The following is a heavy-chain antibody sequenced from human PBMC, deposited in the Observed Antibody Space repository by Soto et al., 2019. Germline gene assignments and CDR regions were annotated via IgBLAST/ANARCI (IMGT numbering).Heavy chain of an antibody. J-gene: IGHJ6*02. CDR3: ATSSPYIFIGTPAGNHYSYAMDV. V-gene: IGHV1-69*01. Sequence: QVQLVQSGAEVKKPGSSVKVSRKASGGTFSKCSISWLRQAPGQGLEWLGGIIPVFGTTSYEEKFQGRVTIIADGSTSTAYMELSSLRSADTAVYYCATSSPYIFIGTPAGNHYSYAMDVWGQGTTVTVS. CDR2: IIPVFGTT. CDR1: GGTFSKCS. D-gene: IGHD1-1*01.